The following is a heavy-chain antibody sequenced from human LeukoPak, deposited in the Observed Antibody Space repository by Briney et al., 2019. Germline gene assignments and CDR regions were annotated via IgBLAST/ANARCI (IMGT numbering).Heavy chain of an antibody. CDR1: GYTFTGYY. J-gene: IGHJ4*02. Sequence: ASVKVSCKASGYTFTGYYMHWVRQAPGQGLEWMGWINPNSGGTNYAQKFQGRVTMTRDTSISTAYMELSRLRSDDTAVYYCARLYCSGGSSSYYNDYWGQGTLVTVSS. CDR2: INPNSGGT. V-gene: IGHV1-2*02. CDR3: ARLYCSGGSSSYYNDY. D-gene: IGHD2-15*01.